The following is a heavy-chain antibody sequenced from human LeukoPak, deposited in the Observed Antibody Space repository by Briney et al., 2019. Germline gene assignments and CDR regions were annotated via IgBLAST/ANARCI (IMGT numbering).Heavy chain of an antibody. CDR2: ISSSGSTI. V-gene: IGHV3-11*04. D-gene: IGHD5-18*01. Sequence: GGSLRLSCAASGFTFSDYYMSWLRQAPGKGLEWVSYISSSGSTIYYADSVKGRFTISRDNTKNSLYLQMNSLRAEDTAVYYCARDCFGYSYGYDHWGQGTLVTVSS. CDR3: ARDCFGYSYGYDH. CDR1: GFTFSDYY. J-gene: IGHJ5*02.